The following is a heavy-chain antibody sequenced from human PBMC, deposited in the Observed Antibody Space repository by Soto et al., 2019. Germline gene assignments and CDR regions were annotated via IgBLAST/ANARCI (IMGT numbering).Heavy chain of an antibody. CDR2: IYYSGTT. Sequence: PSETLSQTYDDSGYAIRSSNWRGWIRQPPGKGLEWIGYIYYSGTTYYNPSLKSRVTMSVDTSKNQFSLKLTSVTAVDTAVYYCARREIQGPIDYWGQGTLVTDS. D-gene: IGHD1-26*01. CDR3: ARREIQGPIDY. V-gene: IGHV4-28*01. CDR1: GYAIRSSNW. J-gene: IGHJ4*02.